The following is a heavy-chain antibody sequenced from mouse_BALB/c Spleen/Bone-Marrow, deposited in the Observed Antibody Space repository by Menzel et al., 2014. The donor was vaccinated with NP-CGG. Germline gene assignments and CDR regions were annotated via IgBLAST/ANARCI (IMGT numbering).Heavy chain of an antibody. CDR3: ARSIYDGYSEAMDY. Sequence: VQLQESGAELVGPGTSVKVSCKASGYAFTNYLIEWVKQRPGQGLEWIGVNNPGSGGTNYNEKFKGKATLTADKSSSTVYMQLSSLTSDDSAVYFCARSIYDGYSEAMDYWGQGTSVTVSS. D-gene: IGHD2-3*01. CDR2: NNPGSGGT. CDR1: GYAFTNYL. V-gene: IGHV1-54*03. J-gene: IGHJ4*01.